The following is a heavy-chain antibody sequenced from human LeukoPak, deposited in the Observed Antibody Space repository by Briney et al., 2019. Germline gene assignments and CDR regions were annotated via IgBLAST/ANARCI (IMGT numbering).Heavy chain of an antibody. Sequence: PGGSLRLSCAASGCTFSSYGMHWVREAPGKGLEWVAFIRYDGSNKYYADSVKGRFTISRDNSKNTLYLQMNSLRAEDTAVYYCAKDPGYCSSTSCYGDYYFDYWGQGTLVTVSS. V-gene: IGHV3-30*02. CDR2: IRYDGSNK. J-gene: IGHJ4*02. CDR3: AKDPGYCSSTSCYGDYYFDY. D-gene: IGHD2-2*01. CDR1: GCTFSSYG.